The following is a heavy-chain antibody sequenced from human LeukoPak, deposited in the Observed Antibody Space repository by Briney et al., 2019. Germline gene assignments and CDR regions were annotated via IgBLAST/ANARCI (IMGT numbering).Heavy chain of an antibody. CDR3: ARSTTVVIFNCFDG. CDR2: IYPGDSDT. V-gene: IGHV5-51*01. CDR1: GYSFTNYC. D-gene: IGHD4-23*01. Sequence: GSSLKTSCSGSGYSFTNYCIGWVRQMPRTGLEWMGIIYPGDSDTSYSPSFQGQVTISADKSINTAYLQWSSLKASDTAMYYCARSTTVVIFNCFDGWGQGVLVTVAS. J-gene: IGHJ5*02.